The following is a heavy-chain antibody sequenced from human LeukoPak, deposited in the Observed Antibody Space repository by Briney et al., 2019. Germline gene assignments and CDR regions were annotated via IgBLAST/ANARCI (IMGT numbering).Heavy chain of an antibody. CDR3: ARLAVAGTDFDY. Sequence: PSETLSLTCAVYGGSFSGYYWSWIRQPPGKGLEWIGEINHSGSTNYNPSLKSRVTISVDTSKNLLSLKLSSVTAADTAVYYCARLAVAGTDFDYWGQGTLVTVSS. D-gene: IGHD6-19*01. CDR1: GGSFSGYY. V-gene: IGHV4-34*01. CDR2: INHSGST. J-gene: IGHJ4*02.